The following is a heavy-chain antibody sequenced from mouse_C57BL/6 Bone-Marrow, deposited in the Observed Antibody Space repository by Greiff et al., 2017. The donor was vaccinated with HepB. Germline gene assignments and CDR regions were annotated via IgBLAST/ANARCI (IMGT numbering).Heavy chain of an antibody. Sequence: EVKLEESGGDLVKPGGSLKLSCAASGFTFSSYGMSWVRQTPDKRLEWVATISSGGSYTYYPDSVKGRFTISRDNAKNTLYLQMSSLKSEDTAMYYCARRGYYGNPLFLGDYWGQGTSVTVSS. CDR1: GFTFSSYG. V-gene: IGHV5-6*02. CDR3: ARRGYYGNPLFLGDY. CDR2: ISSGGSYT. J-gene: IGHJ4*01. D-gene: IGHD2-1*01.